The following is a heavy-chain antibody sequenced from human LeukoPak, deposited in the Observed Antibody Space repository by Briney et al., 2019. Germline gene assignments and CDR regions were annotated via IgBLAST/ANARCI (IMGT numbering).Heavy chain of an antibody. V-gene: IGHV3-23*01. CDR1: GFTFSSFG. J-gene: IGHJ4*02. D-gene: IGHD6-13*01. Sequence: GGSLRLSCAVSGFTFSSFGMSWVRQAPGKGLEWVSVISGTGGTTYYADSVKGRFTISRDNSKNTLYLQMNSLRAEDTAVYYCAKDGVAAAPDYWGQGTLVTVSS. CDR3: AKDGVAAAPDY. CDR2: ISGTGGTT.